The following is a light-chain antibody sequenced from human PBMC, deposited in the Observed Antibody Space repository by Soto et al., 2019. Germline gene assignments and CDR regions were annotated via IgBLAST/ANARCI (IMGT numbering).Light chain of an antibody. V-gene: IGLV2-11*01. CDR3: CLYASSSTDV. CDR1: SSDVGTYDF. Sequence: QSVLTQPRSVSGSPGQSVTISCTGTSSDVGTYDFVSWYQQHPGKAPRLMIFDVSERPSGVPDRFSGSKSGNTASLTISGLQAEDEADYYCCLYASSSTDVFGTGTRSPS. J-gene: IGLJ1*01. CDR2: DVS.